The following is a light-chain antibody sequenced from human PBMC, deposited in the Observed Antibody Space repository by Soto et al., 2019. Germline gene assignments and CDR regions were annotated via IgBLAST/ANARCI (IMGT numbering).Light chain of an antibody. Sequence: DIQMTQSPSSLSASVGDTVTITCRASQSISVHLNWYQQKPGKVPKLLIYAASNLQSGVPSSFSGSGSETDFALTISSLQPEDFATYYCQQSYITPYTFGQGTKQQIK. CDR1: QSISVH. CDR3: QQSYITPYT. J-gene: IGKJ2*01. V-gene: IGKV1-39*01. CDR2: AAS.